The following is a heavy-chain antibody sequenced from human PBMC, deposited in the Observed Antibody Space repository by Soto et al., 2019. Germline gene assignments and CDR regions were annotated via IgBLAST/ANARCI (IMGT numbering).Heavy chain of an antibody. CDR1: GYSFSTYW. CDR3: ARQLEPLDYGMDV. Sequence: PGESLKISCKGSGYSFSTYWIGWVRQMPGKGLEWMGIIFPGDSDTRYSPSFQGQVTISADKSISTAYLQWSSLKASDTAMYYCARQLEPLDYGMDVWGQGTTVTGSS. V-gene: IGHV5-51*01. CDR2: IFPGDSDT. D-gene: IGHD6-6*01. J-gene: IGHJ6*01.